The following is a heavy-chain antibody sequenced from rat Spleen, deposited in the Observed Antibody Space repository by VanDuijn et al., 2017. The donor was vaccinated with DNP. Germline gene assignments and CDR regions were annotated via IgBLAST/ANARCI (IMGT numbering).Heavy chain of an antibody. Sequence: EAQLVESGGGLVQPGRSLKLSCEASGFTFSDSYMAWVRQAPTKGLEWVASISYDGSSTYYRDSVKGRFTISRDNAKSTLYLQMDSLRSEDTATYYCARPDYGSYGRYFDFWGPGTMVTVSS. CDR3: ARPDYGSYGRYFDF. CDR1: GFTFSDSY. V-gene: IGHV5-7*01. D-gene: IGHD1-3*01. CDR2: ISYDGSST. J-gene: IGHJ1*01.